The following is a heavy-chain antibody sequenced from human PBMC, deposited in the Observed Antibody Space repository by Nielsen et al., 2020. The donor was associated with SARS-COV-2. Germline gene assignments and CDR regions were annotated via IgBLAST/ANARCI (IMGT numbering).Heavy chain of an antibody. CDR2: IYYSGST. J-gene: IGHJ6*02. CDR3: ARAMSSAGSSWYYYYYGMDV. D-gene: IGHD6-13*01. CDR1: GGSITSGGYY. V-gene: IGHV4-61*08. Sequence: SETLSLTCTVSGGSITSGGYYWSWIRQHPGKGLEWIGYIYYSGSTNYNPSLKSRVTISVDTSKNQFSLKLSSVTAADTAVYYCARAMSSAGSSWYYYYYGMDVWGQGTTVTVSS.